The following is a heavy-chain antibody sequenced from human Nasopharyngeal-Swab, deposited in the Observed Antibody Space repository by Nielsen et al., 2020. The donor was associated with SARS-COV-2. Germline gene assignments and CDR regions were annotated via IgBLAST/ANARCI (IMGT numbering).Heavy chain of an antibody. V-gene: IGHV4-59*01. J-gene: IGHJ6*02. D-gene: IGHD6-6*01. CDR2: IYYSGST. CDR3: ARGRGVAARRDYYYYGMDV. Sequence: RQAPGKGLEWIGYIYYSGSTNYNPSLKSRVTISVDTSKNQFSLKLSSVTAADTAVYYCARGRGVAARRDYYYYGMDVWGQGTTVTVS.